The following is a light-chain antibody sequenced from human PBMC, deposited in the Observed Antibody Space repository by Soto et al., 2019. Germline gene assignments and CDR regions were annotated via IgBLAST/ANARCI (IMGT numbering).Light chain of an antibody. Sequence: QSVLTQPPSASGTPGQRVTISCSGSNSNIPSHYVYWYQQHPGKAPKLMIYEGSKRPSGVSNRFSGSKSGNTASLTISGLQAEDEADYYCCSYAGSSTYVFGTGTKVTVL. J-gene: IGLJ1*01. V-gene: IGLV2-23*01. CDR1: NSNIPSHY. CDR2: EGS. CDR3: CSYAGSSTYV.